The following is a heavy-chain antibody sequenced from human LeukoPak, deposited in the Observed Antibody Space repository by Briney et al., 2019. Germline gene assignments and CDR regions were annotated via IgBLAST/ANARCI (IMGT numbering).Heavy chain of an antibody. CDR3: AKVAFYDYGRDAFDI. D-gene: IGHD4-17*01. CDR2: ISGSGGST. CDR1: GFTFSTYW. V-gene: IGHV3-23*01. Sequence: GGSLRLSCAASGFTFSTYWMHWVRQAPGKGLEWVSAISGSGGSTYYADSVKGRFTISRDNSKNTLYLQMNSLRAEDTAVYYCAKVAFYDYGRDAFDIWGQGTMVTVSS. J-gene: IGHJ3*02.